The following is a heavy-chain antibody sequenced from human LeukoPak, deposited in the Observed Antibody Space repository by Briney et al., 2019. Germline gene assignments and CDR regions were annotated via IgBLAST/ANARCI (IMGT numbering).Heavy chain of an antibody. Sequence: GGSLRLSCAASGFTFSSYWMSWVRQAPGKGLEWVANIKQDGSEKYYVDSVKGRFTISRDNAKNSLYLQMNSLRAEDTAVYYCARRGSGIPQDDAFDIWGQGTMVTVSS. CDR3: ARRGSGIPQDDAFDI. CDR1: GFTFSSYW. J-gene: IGHJ3*02. D-gene: IGHD2-2*02. CDR2: IKQDGSEK. V-gene: IGHV3-7*01.